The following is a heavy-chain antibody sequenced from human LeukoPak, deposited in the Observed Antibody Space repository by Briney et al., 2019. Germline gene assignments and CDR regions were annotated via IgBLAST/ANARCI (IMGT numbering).Heavy chain of an antibody. D-gene: IGHD3-16*01. CDR1: GFTLSSHW. Sequence: GSLRLSCADSGFTLSSHWMHWVRQVPGEGLVWVSGMNSDGGSREYADSVRGRFTISRDIAKSTLYLQMNSLRAEDTAVYYCASLDVFSAYDDYWDQGTLVTVSS. V-gene: IGHV3-74*03. CDR3: ASLDVFSAYDDY. CDR2: MNSDGGSR. J-gene: IGHJ4*02.